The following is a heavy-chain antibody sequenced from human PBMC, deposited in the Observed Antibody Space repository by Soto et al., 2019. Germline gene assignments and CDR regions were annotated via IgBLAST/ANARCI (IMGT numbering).Heavy chain of an antibody. V-gene: IGHV1-69*13. J-gene: IGHJ6*02. D-gene: IGHD3-3*01. CDR3: AREITIFGVVLVRYYGMDV. CDR2: IIPIFRTA. Sequence: GASVKVSCKASGGTFSSYAISWVRQAPGQGLEWMGGIIPIFRTANYAQKFQGRVTITADESTSTAYMELSSLRSEDTAVYYCAREITIFGVVLVRYYGMDVWGQGTTVTVSS. CDR1: GGTFSSYA.